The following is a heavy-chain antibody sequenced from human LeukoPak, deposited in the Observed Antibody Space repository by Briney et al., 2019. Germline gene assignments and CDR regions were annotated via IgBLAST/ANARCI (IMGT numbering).Heavy chain of an antibody. CDR1: GFTFGDYA. CDR2: IRSKAYGGTT. Sequence: SGGSLRLSCTASGFTFGDYAMSWFRQAPGKGLEWVGFIRSKAYGGTTEYAASVKGRFTISRDDSKSIAYLQMNSLKTEDTAVYYCTRDRIWFGEPDYYGMDVWGQGTTVTVSS. V-gene: IGHV3-49*03. J-gene: IGHJ6*02. D-gene: IGHD3-10*01. CDR3: TRDRIWFGEPDYYGMDV.